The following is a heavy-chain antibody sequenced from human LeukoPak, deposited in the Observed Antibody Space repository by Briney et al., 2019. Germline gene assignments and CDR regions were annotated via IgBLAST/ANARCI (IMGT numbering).Heavy chain of an antibody. CDR3: ARDHYYDSSGYTYNRFDP. D-gene: IGHD3-22*01. J-gene: IGHJ5*02. Sequence: GGSLRLSCAASGFTFSSYSMNWVRQAPGKGLEWVSSISSSSSYIYYADSVKGRFTISRDNAKNSLYLQMNSLRAEDTAVYYCARDHYYDSSGYTYNRFDPWGQGTLVTVSS. CDR2: ISSSSSYI. CDR1: GFTFSSYS. V-gene: IGHV3-21*01.